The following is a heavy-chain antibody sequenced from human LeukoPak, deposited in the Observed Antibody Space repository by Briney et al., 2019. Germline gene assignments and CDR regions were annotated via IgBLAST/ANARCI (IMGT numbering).Heavy chain of an antibody. CDR2: IGGGGTDT. D-gene: IGHD2-8*02. CDR3: AKSPGYWAHDY. V-gene: IGHV3-23*01. J-gene: IGHJ4*02. Sequence: GGSLRLSCAASGFTFSSHGMSWVRQAPGKGLEWVSSIGGGGTDTYYADSVKGRFTISRDNSKNTLSLQMNSLRAEDTAVYYCAKSPGYWAHDYWGQGTLVTVSS. CDR1: GFTFSSHG.